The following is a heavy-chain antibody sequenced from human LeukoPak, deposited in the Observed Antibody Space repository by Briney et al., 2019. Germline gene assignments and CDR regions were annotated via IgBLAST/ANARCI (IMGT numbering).Heavy chain of an antibody. CDR1: GGSISSSSYY. D-gene: IGHD6-19*01. CDR3: AREAVAAQEWFDP. V-gene: IGHV4-39*02. J-gene: IGHJ5*02. CDR2: IYYSGST. Sequence: SETLSLTCTVSGGSISSSSYYWAWIRQPPGKGLEWIGSIYYSGSTYYNPSLKSRVTISVDTSKNQFSLKLSSVTAADTAVYYCAREAVAAQEWFDPWGQGTLVTVSS.